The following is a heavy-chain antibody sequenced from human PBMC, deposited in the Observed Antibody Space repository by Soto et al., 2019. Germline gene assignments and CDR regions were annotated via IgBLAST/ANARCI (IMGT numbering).Heavy chain of an antibody. CDR2: ISYDGSNK. D-gene: IGHD5-12*01. J-gene: IGHJ6*02. V-gene: IGHV3-30*09. CDR1: GFTFSSYA. CDR3: ARGEGVATIKYYYCYGMDV. Sequence: QVQLVESGGGVVQPGRSLRLSCAASGFTFSSYAMHWVRQAPGKGLEWVSVISYDGSNKYYADSVKGRFAISRDNSKSTLYLQMNSLRAEVTALYYCARGEGVATIKYYYCYGMDVWGQGTTVTVSS.